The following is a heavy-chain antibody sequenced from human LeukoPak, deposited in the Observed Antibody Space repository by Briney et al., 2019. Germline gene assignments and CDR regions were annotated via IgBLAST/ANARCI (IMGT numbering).Heavy chain of an antibody. Sequence: PGGSLRLSCAASGFTFSSCGMHWVRQAPGKGLEWVAVISYDGSNKYDADSVKGRFTISRDNSKNTLFLEMNSLRAEDTAVYYCAKALTSGWYLDAFNIWGQGTMVTVSS. CDR2: ISYDGSNK. J-gene: IGHJ3*02. D-gene: IGHD6-19*01. CDR3: AKALTSGWYLDAFNI. V-gene: IGHV3-30*18. CDR1: GFTFSSCG.